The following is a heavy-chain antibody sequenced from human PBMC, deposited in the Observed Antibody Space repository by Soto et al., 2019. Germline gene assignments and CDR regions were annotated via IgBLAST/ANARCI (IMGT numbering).Heavy chain of an antibody. CDR1: GFTFSNAW. V-gene: IGHV3-15*01. Sequence: GGSLRLSCAASGFTFSNAWMSWVRQAPGKGLEWVGRIKSKTDGGTTDYAAPVKGRFTISRDDSKNTLYLQMNSLKTEDTAVYYCTTVDRQLGDAFDIWGQGTMVTVSS. CDR2: IKSKTDGGTT. J-gene: IGHJ3*02. CDR3: TTVDRQLGDAFDI. D-gene: IGHD2-2*01.